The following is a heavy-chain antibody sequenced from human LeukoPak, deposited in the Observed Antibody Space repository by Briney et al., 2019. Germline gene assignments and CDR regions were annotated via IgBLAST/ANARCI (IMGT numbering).Heavy chain of an antibody. Sequence: ASVKVSCKASGYAFTSYDINWVRLATGQGLEWMGWMNPDSGNTGYAQNFQGRVTMTRNTSTSIAYMELSSLRSEDTAVYYCARESRENFYHDSSGYWRALGYWGQGTLVTVSS. CDR1: GYAFTSYD. CDR2: MNPDSGNT. J-gene: IGHJ4*02. V-gene: IGHV1-8*01. CDR3: ARESRENFYHDSSGYWRALGY. D-gene: IGHD3-22*01.